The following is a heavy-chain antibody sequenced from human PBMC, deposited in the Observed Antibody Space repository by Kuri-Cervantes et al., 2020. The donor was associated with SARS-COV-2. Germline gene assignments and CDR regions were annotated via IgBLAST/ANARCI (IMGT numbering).Heavy chain of an antibody. CDR3: ARGIPSYQNYYYYYMDV. CDR1: GFTFSSYG. CDR2: IKQDGSEK. Sequence: GGSLRLSCAASGFTFSSYGMHWVRQAPGKGLEWVANIKQDGSEKYYVDSVKGRFTISRDNAKNSLYLQMNSLRAEDTAVYYCARGIPSYQNYYYYYMDVWGKGTTVTVSS. D-gene: IGHD2-2*01. J-gene: IGHJ6*03. V-gene: IGHV3-7*01.